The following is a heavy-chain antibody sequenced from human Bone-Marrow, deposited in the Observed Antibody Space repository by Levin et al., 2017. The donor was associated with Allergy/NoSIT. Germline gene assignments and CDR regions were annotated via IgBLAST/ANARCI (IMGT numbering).Heavy chain of an antibody. CDR3: ARAHSDPQSKKWSMLGD. CDR2: IYDGGKP. Sequence: PSETLSLTCSVSGDFISNHYWNWIRQPAGKGLEWIGRIYDGGKPTYNLALKSRVTMSIDTSKSQYSLKLTSVSAADTAVYFCARAHSDPQSKKWSMLGDWGRGIPVTVSS. D-gene: IGHD2-15*01. J-gene: IGHJ4*02. V-gene: IGHV4-4*07. CDR1: GDFISNHY.